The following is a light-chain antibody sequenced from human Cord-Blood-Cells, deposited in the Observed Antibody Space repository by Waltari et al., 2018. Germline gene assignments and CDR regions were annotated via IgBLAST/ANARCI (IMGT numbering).Light chain of an antibody. J-gene: IGLJ3*02. CDR2: YED. CDR3: AAWDDSLNGPV. Sequence: SLLTQPPWVSEAPRPRVTISASASHSTSGNQAPNWSQHLRGTAPTITTYQQLPGKAPRLLIYYEDLLPSGVSDRFSGSKSGTSASLAISGLQSEDEADYYCAAWDDSLNGPVFGGGTKLTVL. CDR1: HSTSGNQA. V-gene: IGLV1-36*01.